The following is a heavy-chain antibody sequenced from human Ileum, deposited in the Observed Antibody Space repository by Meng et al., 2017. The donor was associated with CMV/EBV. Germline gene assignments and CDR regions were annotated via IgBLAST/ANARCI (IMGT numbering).Heavy chain of an antibody. CDR3: ARDRLWAFDF. CDR1: GDSVSSDTVA. D-gene: IGHD3-16*01. CDR2: TYYRSEWGS. J-gene: IGHJ3*01. V-gene: IGHV6-1*01. Sequence: QVHVQQSGPGLVKPSQNLTLTCSISGDSVSSDTVAWNWIRQSPSRGLEWLGRTYYRSEWGSDYAVSVKSRVTINADTATNQFSLQLNSVTPEDTAVYFCARDRLWAFDFWGQGTMVTVSS.